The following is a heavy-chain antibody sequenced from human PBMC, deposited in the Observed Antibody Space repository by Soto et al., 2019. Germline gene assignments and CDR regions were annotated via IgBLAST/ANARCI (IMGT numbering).Heavy chain of an antibody. D-gene: IGHD1-7*01. Sequence: ASVKVSCKASGYTFTDYYMHWVRQAPGQGFEWMGWINPNSGGTNYAQKFQGRVTMTRDTSISTAYMELSRLRSDDTAVYYCARKLELRGSYYYYYDMDVWGQGTTVTVSS. CDR3: ARKLELRGSYYYYYDMDV. J-gene: IGHJ6*02. CDR1: GYTFTDYY. CDR2: INPNSGGT. V-gene: IGHV1-2*02.